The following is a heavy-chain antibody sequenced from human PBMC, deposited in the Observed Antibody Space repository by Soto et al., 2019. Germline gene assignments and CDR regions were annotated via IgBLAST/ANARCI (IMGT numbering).Heavy chain of an antibody. CDR2: ISGSGGST. Sequence: HPGGSLRLSCAASGFTFSSYAMSWVRQAPGKGLEWVSAISGSGGSTYYADSVKGRFTISRDNSKNTLYLQMNSLRAEDTAVYYCAKSDRYSSSWYDGFDPWGQGTLVTVSS. J-gene: IGHJ5*02. V-gene: IGHV3-23*01. D-gene: IGHD6-13*01. CDR3: AKSDRYSSSWYDGFDP. CDR1: GFTFSSYA.